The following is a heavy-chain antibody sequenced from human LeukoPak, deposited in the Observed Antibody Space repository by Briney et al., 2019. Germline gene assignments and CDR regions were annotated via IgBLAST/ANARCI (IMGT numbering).Heavy chain of an antibody. V-gene: IGHV1-2*02. CDR3: ARDERYDSSGYPFDY. Sequence: ASVKVSCKASGYTFTGYNMHWVRQAPGQGLECMGWINPNSGGTNYAQKFQGRVTMTRDTSISTAYMELSRLRSDDTAVYYCARDERYDSSGYPFDYWGQGTLVTVSS. CDR1: GYTFTGYN. J-gene: IGHJ4*02. CDR2: INPNSGGT. D-gene: IGHD3-22*01.